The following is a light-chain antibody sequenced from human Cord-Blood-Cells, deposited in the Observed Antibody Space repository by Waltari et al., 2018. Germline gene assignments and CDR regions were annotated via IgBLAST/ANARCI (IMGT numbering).Light chain of an antibody. CDR3: QQSYSTPRT. CDR2: AAS. CDR1: QRISSY. J-gene: IGKJ1*01. V-gene: IGKV1-39*01. Sequence: DIQMTQSPSSLSASVGDRVTITCRASQRISSYLNWYQQKPGKAPKLLIYAASSLQSGVPSRFSGSGSGTDFTLTISSLQPEDFATDYCQQSYSTPRTFGQGTKVEIK.